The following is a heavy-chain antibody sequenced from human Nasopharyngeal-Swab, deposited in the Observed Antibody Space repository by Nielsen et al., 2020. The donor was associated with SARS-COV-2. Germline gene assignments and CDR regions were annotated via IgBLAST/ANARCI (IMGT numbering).Heavy chain of an antibody. CDR3: AKCSSRCYALHY. Sequence: LSLTCAASGFTFSHYGMHWVRQAPGKGLEWVAAISYDGSNKRYVDTVKGRFTISRDNSNNTLYLEVDSLRAEDTAVYYCAKCSSRCYALHYWGQGTLVTVSS. J-gene: IGHJ4*02. D-gene: IGHD2-2*01. CDR1: GFTFSHYG. V-gene: IGHV3-30*18. CDR2: ISYDGSNK.